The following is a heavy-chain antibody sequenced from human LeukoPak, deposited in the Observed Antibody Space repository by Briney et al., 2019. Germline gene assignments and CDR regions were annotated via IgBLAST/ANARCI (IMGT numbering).Heavy chain of an antibody. V-gene: IGHV3-11*05. CDR2: ISSSSSYT. J-gene: IGHJ6*02. Sequence: GGSLRLSCAVSGFTFSDYYMSWIRRAPGKGLEWVSYISSSSSYTNYADSVKGRFTISRDNAKNSLYLQMSSLRAEDTAVYYCARESYYYYYGMYVCGQGTTVTVSS. CDR3: ARESYYYYYGMYV. CDR1: GFTFSDYY.